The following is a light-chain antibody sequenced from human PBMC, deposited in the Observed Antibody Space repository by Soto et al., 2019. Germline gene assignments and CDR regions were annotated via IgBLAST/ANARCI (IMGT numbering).Light chain of an antibody. J-gene: IGLJ1*01. V-gene: IGLV2-14*03. CDR3: SSYTTSTTLV. CDR2: EVT. CDR1: SSDVGGYNF. Sequence: QSALTQPASVSGSPGQSITISCTGTSSDVGGYNFVSWYQQHPGKAPKLMIFEVTSRPSGVSNRFSGSKSGNTASLTISGLQPEDEAHYYCSSYTTSTTLVFGTGTKLTVL.